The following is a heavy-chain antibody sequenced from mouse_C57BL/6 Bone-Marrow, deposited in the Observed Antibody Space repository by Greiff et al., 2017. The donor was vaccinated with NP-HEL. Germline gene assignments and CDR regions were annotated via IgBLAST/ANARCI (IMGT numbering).Heavy chain of an antibody. V-gene: IGHV14-3*01. D-gene: IGHD1-1*01. Sequence: VQLKQSVAELVRPGASVKLSCTASGFNIKNTYMHWVKQRPEQGLEWIGRIDPANGNTKYAPKFQGKATIPADPSSNTAYLQLSSLTSEDTAIYYCARREFITTVVDESWGQGTTLTVSS. J-gene: IGHJ2*01. CDR1: GFNIKNTY. CDR2: IDPANGNT. CDR3: ARREFITTVVDES.